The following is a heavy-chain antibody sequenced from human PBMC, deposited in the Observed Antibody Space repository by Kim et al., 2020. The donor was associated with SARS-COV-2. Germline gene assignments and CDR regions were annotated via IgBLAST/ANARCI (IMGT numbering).Heavy chain of an antibody. CDR3: ARGVKLLWFGELLYVSDWFDP. D-gene: IGHD3-10*01. V-gene: IGHV1-2*02. J-gene: IGHJ5*02. CDR2: INPNSGGT. CDR1: GYTFTGYY. Sequence: ASVKVSCKASGYTFTGYYMHWVRQAPGQGLEWMGWINPNSGGTNYAQKFQGRVTMTRDTSISTAYMELSRLRSDDTAVYYCARGVKLLWFGELLYVSDWFDPWGQGTLVTVSS.